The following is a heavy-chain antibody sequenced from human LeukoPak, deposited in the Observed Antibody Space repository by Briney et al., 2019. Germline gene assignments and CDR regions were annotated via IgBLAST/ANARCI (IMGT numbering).Heavy chain of an antibody. CDR1: GFTFSSNK. CDR3: ARERDLTGDPLHY. Sequence: PGGSLRLSCVASGFTFSSNKMDWVRQAPGKGLEWVSSISTASSYRYYAKSVRGRFTISRDNTKNSLYLQMNSLRAEDTAIYYCARERDLTGDPLHYWGPGTLVTVSS. V-gene: IGHV3-21*01. J-gene: IGHJ4*02. CDR2: ISTASSYR. D-gene: IGHD7-27*01.